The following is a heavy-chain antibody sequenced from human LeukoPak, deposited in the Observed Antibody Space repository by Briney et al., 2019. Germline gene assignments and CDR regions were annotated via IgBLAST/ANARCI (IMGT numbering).Heavy chain of an antibody. Sequence: PGRSLRLSCAAPGFTFSSYAMHWVRQAPGKGLEWVAVISYDGSNKYYADSVKGRFTISRDNSKNTLYLQMNSLRAEDTAVYYCARGRVDRYYYDSSGYYEYWGQGTLVTVSS. CDR2: ISYDGSNK. CDR1: GFTFSSYA. D-gene: IGHD3-22*01. V-gene: IGHV3-30-3*01. J-gene: IGHJ4*02. CDR3: ARGRVDRYYYDSSGYYEY.